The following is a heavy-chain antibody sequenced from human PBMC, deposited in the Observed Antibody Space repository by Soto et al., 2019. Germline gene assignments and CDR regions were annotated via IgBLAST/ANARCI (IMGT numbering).Heavy chain of an antibody. CDR3: ATTGGYSYGYMSY. J-gene: IGHJ4*02. Sequence: GASVKVSCKASGGTFSSYAISWVRQAPGQGLEWMGGIIPIFGTANYAQKFQGRVTITADESTSTAYMELSSLRSEDTAVYYCATTGGYSYGYMSYWGQGTLVTVSS. CDR2: IIPIFGTA. D-gene: IGHD5-18*01. V-gene: IGHV1-69*13. CDR1: GGTFSSYA.